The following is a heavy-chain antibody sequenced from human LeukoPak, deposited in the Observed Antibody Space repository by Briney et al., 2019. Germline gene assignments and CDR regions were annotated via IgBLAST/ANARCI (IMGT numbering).Heavy chain of an antibody. Sequence: ASVKVSCKASGYNFNSYYIHWVRQAPGQGLTWMGWINPDNRKTKYAPRFQGRVTMTWDTSINTAYVDLSGLRSDDTAVYYCARNEPAVSVVDAFDVWGQGTVVTVSS. CDR3: ARNEPAVSVVDAFDV. D-gene: IGHD1-1*01. J-gene: IGHJ3*01. V-gene: IGHV1-2*02. CDR1: GYNFNSYY. CDR2: INPDNRKT.